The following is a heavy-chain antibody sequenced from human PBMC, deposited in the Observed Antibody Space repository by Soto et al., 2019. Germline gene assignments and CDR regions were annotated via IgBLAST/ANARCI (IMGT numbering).Heavy chain of an antibody. V-gene: IGHV1-69*01. CDR1: GGTFSSYA. CDR3: ARSPPGLRKAADTRGIYYFDY. CDR2: IIPICATA. D-gene: IGHD2-8*02. J-gene: IGHJ4*02. Sequence: QVQLVQSGAEVKKPGSSVKVSCKASGGTFSSYAISWVRQAPGQGIEWMGGIIPICATANYAQKFQGRVTITADESTSTAYMELSSLRYEDTAVYYCARSPPGLRKAADTRGIYYFDYWGQGTLVTVSS.